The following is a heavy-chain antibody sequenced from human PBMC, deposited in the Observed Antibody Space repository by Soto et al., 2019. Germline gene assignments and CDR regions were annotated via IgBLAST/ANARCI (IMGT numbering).Heavy chain of an antibody. CDR2: ISYDGSNK. CDR3: AKDIAGGSDYFDY. Sequence: QVQLVESGGGVVQPGRSLRLSCAASGFTFSSYGMHWVRQAPGKGLEWVAVISYDGSNKYYADSVKGRFTISRDNSKNTLYLQMNSLRAEDTAVYYCAKDIAGGSDYFDYWGQGTLVTVSS. D-gene: IGHD6-13*01. CDR1: GFTFSSYG. J-gene: IGHJ4*02. V-gene: IGHV3-30*18.